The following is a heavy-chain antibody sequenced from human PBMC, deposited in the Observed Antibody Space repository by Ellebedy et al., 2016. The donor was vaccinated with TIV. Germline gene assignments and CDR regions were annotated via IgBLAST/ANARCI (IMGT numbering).Heavy chain of an antibody. CDR3: ARDQWLGRAYYFDY. J-gene: IGHJ4*02. CDR2: ISSSSSTI. V-gene: IGHV3-48*02. D-gene: IGHD6-19*01. CDR1: GFTFSSYS. Sequence: GGSLRLSCAASGFTFSSYSMNWVRQAPGKGLEWVSYISSSSSTIYYADSVKGRFTISRDNAKNSVYLQMHSLRDEDTAVYYCARDQWLGRAYYFDYWGQGTLLTVSS.